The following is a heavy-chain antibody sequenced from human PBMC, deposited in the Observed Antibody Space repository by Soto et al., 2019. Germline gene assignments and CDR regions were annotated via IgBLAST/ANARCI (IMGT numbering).Heavy chain of an antibody. V-gene: IGHV5-10-1*01. CDR3: AIRLRGYSYGYTGGMDV. CDR2: IDPSDSYT. CDR1: GYSFTSYW. D-gene: IGHD5-18*01. Sequence: GESRKISCKGSGYSFTSYWISWVRQMPGKGLEWMGRIDPSDSYTNYSPSFQGHVTISADKSISTAYLQWSSLKASDTAMYYCAIRLRGYSYGYTGGMDVWGQGTTVTVSS. J-gene: IGHJ6*02.